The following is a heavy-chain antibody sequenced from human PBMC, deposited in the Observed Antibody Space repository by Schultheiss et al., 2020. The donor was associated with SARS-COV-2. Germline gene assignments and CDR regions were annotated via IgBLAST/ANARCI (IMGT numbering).Heavy chain of an antibody. J-gene: IGHJ4*02. CDR1: GYTFTGYY. D-gene: IGHD5-12*01. CDR3: ASNGGYDYYFDY. CDR2: IIPILGIA. V-gene: IGHV1-69*10. Sequence: SVKVSCKASGYTFTGYYMHWVRQAPGQGLEWMGWIIPILGIANYAQKFQGRVTITADKSTSTAYMELSSLRSEDTAVYYCASNGGYDYYFDYWGQGTLVTVSS.